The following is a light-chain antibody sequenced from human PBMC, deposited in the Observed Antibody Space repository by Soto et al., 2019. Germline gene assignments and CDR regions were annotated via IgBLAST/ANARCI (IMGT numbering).Light chain of an antibody. CDR3: SSYTNSDTLV. J-gene: IGLJ2*01. Sequence: QSALTQPASVSGSPGRSITISCSGTSSDVGGYNYVSWYQQHPGKAPKLMIYDVSNRPSGVSNRFSGSKSGNTASLTISGLQTEDEADYYCSSYTNSDTLVFGGGTKLTVL. CDR1: SSDVGGYNY. CDR2: DVS. V-gene: IGLV2-14*01.